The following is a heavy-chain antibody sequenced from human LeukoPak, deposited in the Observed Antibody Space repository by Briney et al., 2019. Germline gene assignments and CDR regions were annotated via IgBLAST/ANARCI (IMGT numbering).Heavy chain of an antibody. Sequence: GGSLRLPCAASGFTFSSYAMHWVRQAPGKGLEWVAVISYDGSNKYYADSVKGRFTISRDNSKNTLYLQMNSLRAEDTAVYYCAREVARYYYYMDVWGKGTTVTVSS. V-gene: IGHV3-30-3*01. CDR1: GFTFSSYA. CDR2: ISYDGSNK. J-gene: IGHJ6*03. CDR3: AREVARYYYYMDV.